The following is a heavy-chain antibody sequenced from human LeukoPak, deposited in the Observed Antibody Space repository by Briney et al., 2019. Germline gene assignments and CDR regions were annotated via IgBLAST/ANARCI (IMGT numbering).Heavy chain of an antibody. CDR2: ISSRSATI. V-gene: IGHV3-48*01. D-gene: IGHD6-19*01. CDR3: ARGGGWVNY. CDR1: GFTFSSYS. J-gene: IGHJ4*02. Sequence: GGSLRLSCAASGFTFSSYSMNWVRQAPGKGLEWVSYISSRSATIYYADSVKGRFTISRDNAKNSVYLQMNSLRAEDTAVYYCARGGGWVNYWGQGTLVTVSS.